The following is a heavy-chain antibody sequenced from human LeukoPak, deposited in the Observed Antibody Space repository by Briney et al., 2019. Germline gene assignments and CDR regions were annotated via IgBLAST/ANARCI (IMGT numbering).Heavy chain of an antibody. Sequence: GESLKISCKGSGYSFTSYWIGWVRQMPGKGLEWMGIIYPGDSDTRYSPSFQGQVTISADKSISTAYLQWSSLKASDTAMYYCARRPPPDYGSGSVNYYFDYWGQGTLVTVSS. CDR3: ARRPPPDYGSGSVNYYFDY. V-gene: IGHV5-51*01. J-gene: IGHJ4*02. CDR2: IYPGDSDT. D-gene: IGHD3-10*01. CDR1: GYSFTSYW.